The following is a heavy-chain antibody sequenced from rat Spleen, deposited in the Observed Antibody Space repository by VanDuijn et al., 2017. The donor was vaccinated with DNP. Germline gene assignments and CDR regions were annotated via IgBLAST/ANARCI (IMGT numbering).Heavy chain of an antibody. V-gene: IGHV5-22*01. J-gene: IGHJ4*01. CDR3: ARRGYDYAMDA. Sequence: EVQLVESGGGLVQPGRSLKLSCAASGFTFSDYYMAWVRQAPTKGLEWVAYISYDGGSTYYGDSVKGRFTISRDNAKSTLYLQMNSLRSEDMATYYCARRGYDYAMDAWGQGTSVTVSS. CDR2: ISYDGGST. D-gene: IGHD2-2*01. CDR1: GFTFSDYY.